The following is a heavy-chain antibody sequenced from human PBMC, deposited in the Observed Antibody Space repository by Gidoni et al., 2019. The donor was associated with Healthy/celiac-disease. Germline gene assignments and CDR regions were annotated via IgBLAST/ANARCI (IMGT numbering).Heavy chain of an antibody. V-gene: IGHV4-39*01. J-gene: IGHJ4*02. Sequence: QLQLQESGPGLVKPSETLSLTCTVPGCSSSSSRSHWGWIRQPPRKGLEWIVSIYYSGSTYYNPSRKSRVTISVDTSKNQFSLKLSSVTAADTAVYYCARQEGGITIFGVVIPYFDYWGQGTLVTVSS. D-gene: IGHD3-3*01. CDR3: ARQEGGITIFGVVIPYFDY. CDR1: GCSSSSSRSH. CDR2: IYYSGST.